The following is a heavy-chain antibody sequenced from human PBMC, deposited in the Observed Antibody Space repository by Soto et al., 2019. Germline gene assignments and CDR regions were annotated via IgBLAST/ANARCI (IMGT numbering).Heavy chain of an antibody. J-gene: IGHJ6*02. CDR2: MNSDGTTT. CDR1: GFTFSSYW. V-gene: IGHV3-74*01. CDR3: VRDGYPAGVCGVDV. Sequence: PGGSLRLSCAASGFTFSSYWMHWVRQAPGKGLVWVSRMNSDGTTTNYADSVKGRFTISRDNARNTLYLQMNSLRAEDTAVYYCVRDGYPAGVCGVDVWGQGTRVTDSS. D-gene: IGHD1-1*01.